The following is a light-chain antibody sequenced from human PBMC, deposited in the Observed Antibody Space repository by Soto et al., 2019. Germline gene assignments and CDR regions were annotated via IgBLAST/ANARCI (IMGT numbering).Light chain of an antibody. Sequence: DIQMTQNPSSLSASVGDRVTITCRASQNIINYLNWYQQKPGKAPQLLIYVASRLESGVPSRFSGSGSGTDFTLTISSLQPEDFATYYCQQSYNAPITFGQGTRLEI. CDR3: QQSYNAPIT. CDR1: QNIINY. CDR2: VAS. V-gene: IGKV1-39*01. J-gene: IGKJ5*01.